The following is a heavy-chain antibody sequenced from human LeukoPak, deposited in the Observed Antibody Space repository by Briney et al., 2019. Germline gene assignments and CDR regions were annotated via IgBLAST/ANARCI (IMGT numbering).Heavy chain of an antibody. Sequence: SETLSLTCAVSGYSISSGYYWGWLRQPPGKGPEWIASIYHTGTTYYNPSLKSRVTISLDTSKNQFSLKLSSVTAADTAVYYCGRDLGGSGSYYYEWGQGTLVTVSS. CDR1: GYSISSGYY. CDR2: IYHTGTT. V-gene: IGHV4-38-2*02. J-gene: IGHJ4*02. D-gene: IGHD3-10*01. CDR3: GRDLGGSGSYYYE.